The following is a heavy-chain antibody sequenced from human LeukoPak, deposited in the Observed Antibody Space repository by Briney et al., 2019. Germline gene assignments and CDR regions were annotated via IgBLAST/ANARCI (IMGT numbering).Heavy chain of an antibody. CDR2: ISSSGSTI. CDR3: ARDRPSYDFWSGYYEYYYYYMDV. Sequence: GGSLRLSCAASGFTFSDYYMGWIRQAPGKGLEWVSYISSSGSTIYYADSVKGRFTISRDNAKNSLYLQMNGLRAEDTAVYYCARDRPSYDFWSGYYEYYYYYMDVWGKGTTVTVSS. J-gene: IGHJ6*03. CDR1: GFTFSDYY. D-gene: IGHD3-3*01. V-gene: IGHV3-11*04.